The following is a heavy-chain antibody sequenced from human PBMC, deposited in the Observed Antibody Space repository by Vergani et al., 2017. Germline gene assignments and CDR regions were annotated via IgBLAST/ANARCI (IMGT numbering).Heavy chain of an antibody. J-gene: IGHJ4*02. CDR1: GFTFGDYA. CDR2: IRSKSYGGTS. D-gene: IGHD6-19*01. V-gene: IGHV3-49*04. Sequence: EVQLVESGGGLVKPGRSLRLSCTASGFTFGDYAMSWVRQAPGKGLEWVGFIRSKSYGGTSEYAASVKGRFTISRDDSKSIAYLQMNSLKTEDTAVYYCARDRGGWSFDYWGQGTLVTVSA. CDR3: ARDRGGWSFDY.